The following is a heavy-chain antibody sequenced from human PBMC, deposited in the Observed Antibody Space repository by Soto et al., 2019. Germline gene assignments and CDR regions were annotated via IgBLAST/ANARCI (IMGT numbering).Heavy chain of an antibody. V-gene: IGHV3-23*01. Sequence: EVQLLESGGNLVQPGGSLRLSCVASGFTFSYYVMSWVRQAPGKGLEWVSGISDSGATTYSADFVKGRFTISRDNSKNTLYLQMNSLRVEDTAVYYCAKGWQVRGGQFDYWGQGTLVSVSS. J-gene: IGHJ4*02. CDR1: GFTFSYYV. CDR2: ISDSGATT. CDR3: AKGWQVRGGQFDY. D-gene: IGHD6-19*01.